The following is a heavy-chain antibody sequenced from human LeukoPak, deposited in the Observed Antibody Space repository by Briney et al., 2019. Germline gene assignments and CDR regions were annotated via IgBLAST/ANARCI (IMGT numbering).Heavy chain of an antibody. J-gene: IGHJ4*02. CDR1: GFTFSTYS. V-gene: IGHV3-23*01. Sequence: GGSLRLSCAASGFTFSTYSMNWVRQAPGKGLEWVSAITGSGGSTHYADSVKGRFTISRDNSKNTLYLQMNSLRAEDTAVYHCAKDLDSTGYYSYRYWGQGTLATVSS. CDR2: ITGSGGST. D-gene: IGHD3-22*01. CDR3: AKDLDSTGYYSYRY.